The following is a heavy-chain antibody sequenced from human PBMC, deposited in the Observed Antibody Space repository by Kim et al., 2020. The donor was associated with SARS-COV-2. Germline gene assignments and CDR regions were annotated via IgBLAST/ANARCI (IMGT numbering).Heavy chain of an antibody. J-gene: IGHJ6*02. CDR2: FDPEDGKT. CDR1: GYTLTELS. D-gene: IGHD6-13*01. Sequence: ASVKVSCKVSGYTLTELSMHWVRQAPGKGLEWMGGFDPEDGKTIYAQKFQGRVTMTEDTSTDTAYMELSSLRSEDTAVYYCATAFALAAAGGGYTYYYGMDVWGQGTTVTVSS. CDR3: ATAFALAAAGGGYTYYYGMDV. V-gene: IGHV1-24*01.